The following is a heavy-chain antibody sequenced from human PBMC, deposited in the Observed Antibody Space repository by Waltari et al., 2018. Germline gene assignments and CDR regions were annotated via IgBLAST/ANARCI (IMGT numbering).Heavy chain of an antibody. CDR3: ARADFWSGYFVDY. V-gene: IGHV3-74*01. CDR1: GFTFSSYW. D-gene: IGHD3-3*01. CDR2: INSDGSST. J-gene: IGHJ4*02. Sequence: EVQLVESGGGLVQPGGSLRLSCAASGFTFSSYWMHWVRQAPGKGLVCVSRINSDGSSTSYADSVKGRFTISRDNAKNTLYLQMNSLRAEDTAVYYCARADFWSGYFVDYWGQGTLVTVSS.